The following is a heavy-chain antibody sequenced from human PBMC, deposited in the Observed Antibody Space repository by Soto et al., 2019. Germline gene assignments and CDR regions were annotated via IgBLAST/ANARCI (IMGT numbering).Heavy chain of an antibody. V-gene: IGHV4-39*01. Sequence: QLLLQESGPGLVKASETLSLTCTVSGGSISSGSYHWGWIRQAPGKGLEWIGNTHYSGSAYYNPSLKSRVTISVDTSNSQVSLRLSSVTAGDTAIYYCARTANWLDPWGQGTLVTVSS. CDR1: GGSISSGSYH. CDR2: THYSGSA. CDR3: ARTANWLDP. J-gene: IGHJ5*02.